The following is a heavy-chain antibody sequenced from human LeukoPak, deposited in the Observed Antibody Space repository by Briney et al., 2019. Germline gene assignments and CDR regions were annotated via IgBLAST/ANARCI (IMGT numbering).Heavy chain of an antibody. V-gene: IGHV4-34*01. D-gene: IGHD5-18*01. CDR2: INHSGST. CDR3: ARDQGAVDTAMAADY. J-gene: IGHJ4*02. Sequence: SETLSLTCAVYGGSFSGYYWSWIRQPPGKGLEWIGEINHSGSTNYNPSLKSRVTISVDTSKNQFSLKLSSVTAADTAVYYCARDQGAVDTAMAADYWGQGTLVTVSS. CDR1: GGSFSGYY.